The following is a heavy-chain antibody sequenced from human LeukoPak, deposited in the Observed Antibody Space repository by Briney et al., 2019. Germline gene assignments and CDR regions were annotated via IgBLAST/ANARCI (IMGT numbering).Heavy chain of an antibody. CDR3: ARAPSEIGGYYPEYFRH. Sequence: GGPLRLSCAASGFSFSSYWMHWVRQATGKGLVWVSRIKSDGKTNYADSVKGRFTISRDDAKNTVSLQMNSLRAEDTGVYNCARAPSEIGGYYPEYFRHWGQGTLVTVSS. D-gene: IGHD3-22*01. J-gene: IGHJ1*01. CDR1: GFSFSSYW. CDR2: IKSDGKT. V-gene: IGHV3-74*01.